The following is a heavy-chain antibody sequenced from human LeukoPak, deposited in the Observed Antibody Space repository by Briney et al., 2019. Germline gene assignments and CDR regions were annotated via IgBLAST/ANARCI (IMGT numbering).Heavy chain of an antibody. J-gene: IGHJ5*02. V-gene: IGHV3-49*03. CDR1: GFTFGDYA. CDR2: IRSKAYGGTT. D-gene: IGHD5-18*01. Sequence: GGSLRLSCTASGFTFGDYAMSWFRQAPGKGLEWVGFIRSKAYGGTTEYAASVKGRFTISRDDSKSIAYLQMNSLKTEDTAVYYCTSMEVQLWRGWFDPWGQGTLVTVSS. CDR3: TSMEVQLWRGWFDP.